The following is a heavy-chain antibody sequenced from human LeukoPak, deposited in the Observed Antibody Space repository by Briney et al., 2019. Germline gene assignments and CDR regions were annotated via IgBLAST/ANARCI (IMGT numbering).Heavy chain of an antibody. CDR1: GGSISSGGYH. CDR3: ARVSGITLGDYFDY. CDR2: IYNSGRT. J-gene: IGHJ4*02. Sequence: PSQTLSLTCTVAGGSISSGGYHWSWVRQHPGKGLDWIGHIYNSGRTYYNPSLKSRVTISVDTPKNQFSLKLSSVTAADTAVYYCARVSGITLGDYFDYWGQGTLVTVSS. V-gene: IGHV4-31*03. D-gene: IGHD3-10*01.